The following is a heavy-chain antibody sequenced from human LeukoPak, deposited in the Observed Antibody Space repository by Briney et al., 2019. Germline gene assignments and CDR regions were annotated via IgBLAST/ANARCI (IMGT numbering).Heavy chain of an antibody. J-gene: IGHJ4*02. D-gene: IGHD1-26*01. CDR1: GFTFSSYG. Sequence: GGSLRLSCAASGFTFSSYGMHWVRQAPGKGLEWVAVIWYDGSNKYYADSVKGRFTISRDDSKNTLYLQMNSLRAEDTAVYYCAKDLTVGALDYWGQRTLVTVSS. CDR3: AKDLTVGALDY. V-gene: IGHV3-33*06. CDR2: IWYDGSNK.